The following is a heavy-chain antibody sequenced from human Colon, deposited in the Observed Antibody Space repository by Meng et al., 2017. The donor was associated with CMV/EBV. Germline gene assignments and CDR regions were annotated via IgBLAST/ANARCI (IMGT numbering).Heavy chain of an antibody. CDR1: G. J-gene: IGHJ5*02. CDR2: IRSDGSHE. D-gene: IGHD3-22*01. Sequence: GMHWVRQAQGKGLEWVAFIRSDGSHETYADSVKGRFTISRDNSKNTLYLQMNYLRPEDTAVYYCPKAPRKDSYESSGYYSWFDPWGQGALVTVSS. CDR3: PKAPRKDSYESSGYYSWFDP. V-gene: IGHV3-30*02.